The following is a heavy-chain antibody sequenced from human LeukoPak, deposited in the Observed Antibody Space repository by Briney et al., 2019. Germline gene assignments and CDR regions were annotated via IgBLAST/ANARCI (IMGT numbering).Heavy chain of an antibody. Sequence: GGSLRLSCAASGFTFSSYAMSWVRQAPGKGLEWVSGISGSGGGTFYADSVKGRFTISRDNSKSTLSLQMNSLRAEDTAVYYCAKALLRNSWTLDYWGQGTLVTVSS. CDR3: AKALLRNSWTLDY. J-gene: IGHJ4*02. V-gene: IGHV3-23*01. CDR2: ISGSGGGT. CDR1: GFTFSSYA. D-gene: IGHD6-13*01.